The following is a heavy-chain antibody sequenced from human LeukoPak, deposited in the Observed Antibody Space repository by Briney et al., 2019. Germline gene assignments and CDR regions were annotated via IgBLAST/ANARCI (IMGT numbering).Heavy chain of an antibody. V-gene: IGHV3-48*03. Sequence: GGSLRLSCAASGFTFSSYEMNWVRQAPGKGLEWVSYTSSSGSTIYYADPVKGRFTISRDNAKNSLYLQMNSLRAEDTAVYYCAELGITMIGGVWGKGTTVTISS. CDR3: AELGITMIGGV. D-gene: IGHD3-10*02. CDR2: TSSSGSTI. J-gene: IGHJ6*04. CDR1: GFTFSSYE.